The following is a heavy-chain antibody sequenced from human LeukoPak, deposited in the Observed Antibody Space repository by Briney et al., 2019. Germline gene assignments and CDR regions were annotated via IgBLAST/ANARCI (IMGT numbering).Heavy chain of an antibody. CDR1: GGSISSSSCY. CDR3: ARGHSYGKILLDY. CDR2: IYYSGST. J-gene: IGHJ4*02. Sequence: SETLSLTCTVSGGSISSSSCYWGWIRQPPGKGLEWIGSIYYSGSTYYNPSLKSRVTISVDTSKNQFSLKLSSVTAADTAVYYCARGHSYGKILLDYWGQGTLVTVSS. V-gene: IGHV4-39*01. D-gene: IGHD5-18*01.